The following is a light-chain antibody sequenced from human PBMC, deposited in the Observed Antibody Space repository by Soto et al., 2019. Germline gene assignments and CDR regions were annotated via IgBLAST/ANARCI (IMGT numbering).Light chain of an antibody. CDR1: SSDVGSYNL. J-gene: IGLJ3*02. CDR2: EVS. CDR3: CSYAGSSTS. Sequence: QSALTQPASVSGSPGQSITISCTGTSSDVGSYNLVSWFQQHPGKAPKLMIYEVSKRPSGVSNRFSGSRSGNTASLTISGLQAGDEADYYCCSYAGSSTSFGGGTKVTVL. V-gene: IGLV2-23*02.